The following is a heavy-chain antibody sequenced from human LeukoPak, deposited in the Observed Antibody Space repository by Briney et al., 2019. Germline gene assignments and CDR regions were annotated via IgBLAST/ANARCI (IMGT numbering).Heavy chain of an antibody. V-gene: IGHV4-59*01. CDR2: IYYSGST. CDR3: ARVGIEGDCSGGSCFTNYFDY. CDR1: GGSISSYY. D-gene: IGHD2-15*01. Sequence: SETLSLTCTVSGGSISSYYWSWIRQPPGKGLEWIGYIYYSGSTNYNPSLKSRVTISVDTSKNQFSLKLSSVTAADTAVYYCARVGIEGDCSGGSCFTNYFDYWGQGTLVTVSS. J-gene: IGHJ4*02.